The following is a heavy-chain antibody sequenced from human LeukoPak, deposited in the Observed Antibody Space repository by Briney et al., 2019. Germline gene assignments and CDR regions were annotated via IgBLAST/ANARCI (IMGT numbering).Heavy chain of an antibody. J-gene: IGHJ4*02. D-gene: IGHD3-10*01. V-gene: IGHV3-7*03. CDR3: ARGGSGSLYYFDY. CDR2: INQDGSGK. Sequence: GGSLRLSCAASGFTFSSYWMTWVRQAPGKGLAWVANINQDGSGKYYVDSVKGRFTISRDNAKNSLYLQMNSLRAEDTAVYYCARGGSGSLYYFDYWGQGTLVTVSS. CDR1: GFTFSSYW.